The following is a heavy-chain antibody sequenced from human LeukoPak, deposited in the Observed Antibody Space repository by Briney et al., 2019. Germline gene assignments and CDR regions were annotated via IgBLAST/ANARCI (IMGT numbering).Heavy chain of an antibody. J-gene: IGHJ6*02. CDR1: GYTLTELS. D-gene: IGHD1-26*01. CDR2: FDPEDGET. CDR3: ATATYLRYYYYGMDV. Sequence: ASAKVSCKVSGYTLTELSMHWVRQAPGKGLEWMGGFDPEDGETIYAQKFQGRVTMTEDTSTDTAYMELSSLRSEDTAVYYCATATYLRYYYYGMDVWGQGTTVTVSS. V-gene: IGHV1-24*01.